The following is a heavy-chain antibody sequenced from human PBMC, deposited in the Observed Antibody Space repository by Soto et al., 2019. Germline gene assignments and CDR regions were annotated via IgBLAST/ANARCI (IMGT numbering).Heavy chain of an antibody. CDR1: GGSISSSSYY. J-gene: IGHJ5*02. D-gene: IGHD2-15*01. Sequence: SETLSLTCTVSGGSISSSSYYWGWIRHPPGKGLEWIGSIYYSGSTYYNPSLKSRVTISVDTSKNQFSLKLSSVTAADTAVYYCARRNYCSGGSCSARYNWFDPWGQGTLVTVS. CDR3: ARRNYCSGGSCSARYNWFDP. CDR2: IYYSGST. V-gene: IGHV4-39*01.